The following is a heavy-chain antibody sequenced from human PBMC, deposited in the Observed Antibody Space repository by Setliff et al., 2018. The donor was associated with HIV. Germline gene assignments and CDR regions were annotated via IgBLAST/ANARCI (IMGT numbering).Heavy chain of an antibody. D-gene: IGHD3-10*01. CDR2: ISIGSGAAI. J-gene: IGHJ6*02. CDR1: GFSINDYD. CDR3: ARDYLYYNMYNGSPVYGMDV. Sequence: SLRLSCVASGFSINDYDMNWVRQAPGRGLEWVSSISIGSGAAIYYAESVQGRFTVSRDNSKNSLYLQMNSLRVEDTAVYYCARDYLYYNMYNGSPVYGMDVWGQGTTVTVSS. V-gene: IGHV3-11*04.